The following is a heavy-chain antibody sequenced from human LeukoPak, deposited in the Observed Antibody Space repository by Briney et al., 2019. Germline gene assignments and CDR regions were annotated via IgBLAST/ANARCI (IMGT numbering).Heavy chain of an antibody. D-gene: IGHD5-18*01. CDR1: GFTFSDYY. Sequence: GGSLRLSCAASGFTFSDYYMSWIRQAPGKGLEWVSYISSSGGTIYYADSVKGRFTISRDNAKNSLYLQMNSLRAEDTAVYYCARDTAMVSFDYWGQGTLVTVSS. J-gene: IGHJ4*02. V-gene: IGHV3-11*01. CDR3: ARDTAMVSFDY. CDR2: ISSSGGTI.